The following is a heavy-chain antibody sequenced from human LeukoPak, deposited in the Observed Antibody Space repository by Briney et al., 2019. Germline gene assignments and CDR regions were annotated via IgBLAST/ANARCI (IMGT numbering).Heavy chain of an antibody. D-gene: IGHD3-3*01. Sequence: ASVTVSFTASGYTFTVYYMHWVRQAPGQGLEWMGWINPNSGGTNYAQKFQGRVTMTRDTSISTAYMELSRLRSDGTAVYYCARDSSYYDFWSGYYTETPDYWGQGTLVTVSS. V-gene: IGHV1-2*02. J-gene: IGHJ4*02. CDR3: ARDSSYYDFWSGYYTETPDY. CDR1: GYTFTVYY. CDR2: INPNSGGT.